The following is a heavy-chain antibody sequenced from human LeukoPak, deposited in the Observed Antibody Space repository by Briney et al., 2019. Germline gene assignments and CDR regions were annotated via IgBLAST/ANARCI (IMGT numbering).Heavy chain of an antibody. Sequence: SETLSLTCTVSGGSISSSSYYWGWIRPPPGKGLEWIGIIYYRGSTYYNPSLKSRAAISVDTSTNHFSLKLSSVTAADTAVYYCARHAVGGSNFYWGQGTLVTVSS. CDR3: ARHAVGGSNFY. D-gene: IGHD2-15*01. CDR1: GGSISSSSYY. CDR2: IYYRGST. V-gene: IGHV4-39*01. J-gene: IGHJ4*02.